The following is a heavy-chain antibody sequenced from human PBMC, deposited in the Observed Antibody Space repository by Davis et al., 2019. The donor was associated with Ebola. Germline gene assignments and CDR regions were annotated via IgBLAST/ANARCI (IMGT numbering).Heavy chain of an antibody. CDR2: IYPGDSAT. Sequence: GESLKISCEGSGDTFTNYWIAWVRQMPGKGLEWMGIIYPGDSATRYSPSFLDQVTISVDNSISTAYLQWSSLKASDSAMYYCARHAAGDYAIFDYWGQGTLVTVSS. CDR3: ARHAAGDYAIFDY. V-gene: IGHV5-51*01. CDR1: GDTFTNYW. J-gene: IGHJ4*02. D-gene: IGHD4-17*01.